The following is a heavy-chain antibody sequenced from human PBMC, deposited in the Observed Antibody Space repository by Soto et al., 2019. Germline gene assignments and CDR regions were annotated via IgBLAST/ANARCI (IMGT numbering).Heavy chain of an antibody. Sequence: GGSLRLSCAASGFTFSTYAVNWVRQAPGKGLEWVAVISYGGRNKYYADAVKGRFTISRDNSKNTLFLQMNSLRPDDTALYYCARVAEPRSSTWYFDYWGQGTLVTVSS. J-gene: IGHJ4*02. D-gene: IGHD6-13*01. CDR1: GFTFSTYA. CDR3: ARVAEPRSSTWYFDY. V-gene: IGHV3-30*04. CDR2: ISYGGRNK.